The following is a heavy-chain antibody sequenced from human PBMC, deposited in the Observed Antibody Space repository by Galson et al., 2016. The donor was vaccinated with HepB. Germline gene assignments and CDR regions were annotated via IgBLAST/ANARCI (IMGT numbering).Heavy chain of an antibody. Sequence: SLRLSCKASGFSFSDYNMNWIRQAPGKGLEWVSYISSGGGNINYADTLKGRFTITRDHAKNSLSLQMNSLRDEDSALYYCARDAYCDGDCYVGAFDIWGQGTTVTVSS. CDR3: ARDAYCDGDCYVGAFDI. D-gene: IGHD2-21*02. CDR2: ISSGGGNI. CDR1: GFSFSDYN. V-gene: IGHV3-11*01. J-gene: IGHJ3*02.